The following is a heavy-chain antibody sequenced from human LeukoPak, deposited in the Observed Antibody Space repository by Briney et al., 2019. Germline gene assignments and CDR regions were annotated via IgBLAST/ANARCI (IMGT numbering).Heavy chain of an antibody. Sequence: GGSLRLSCAAAGFTLSSYWMHCVRQAPGKGLVWVSHITSDGTNTNYADSVKGRFTISRDNAKNALYLEMNSLGAEDTAVYYCARISYDNSGYFEYWGQGTLVTVSS. CDR1: GFTLSSYW. CDR2: ITSDGTNT. V-gene: IGHV3-74*01. CDR3: ARISYDNSGYFEY. J-gene: IGHJ4*02. D-gene: IGHD3-22*01.